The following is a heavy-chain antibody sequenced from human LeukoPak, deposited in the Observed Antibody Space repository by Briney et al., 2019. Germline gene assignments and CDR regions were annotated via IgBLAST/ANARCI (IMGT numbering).Heavy chain of an antibody. D-gene: IGHD3-22*01. J-gene: IGHJ4*02. CDR1: GFTFSSNG. CDR2: IWYDGSNK. V-gene: IGHV3-33*06. CDR3: AKGSYYDSSGSFYFDY. Sequence: GGSLRLSCAASGFTFSSNGIHWVRQAPGKGLEWVAVIWYDGSNKYYADSVKGRFTISRDNSKNTLYVQVNSLGTEDSAAYYCAKGSYYDSSGSFYFDYWGQGTLVTVSS.